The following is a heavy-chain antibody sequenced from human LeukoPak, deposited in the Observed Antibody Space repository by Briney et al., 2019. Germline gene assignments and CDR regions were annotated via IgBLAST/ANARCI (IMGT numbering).Heavy chain of an antibody. D-gene: IGHD3-16*02. CDR1: GFTLSNAW. J-gene: IGHJ4*02. V-gene: IGHV3-15*01. CDR2: IKSKTDGGTT. CDR3: TTERPFSYRFDN. Sequence: GGSLRLSCAASGFTLSNAWMSWVRQAPGKGLEWVGRIKSKTDGGTTDYAAPVKGRFTISRDDSKNTLYLQMNSLKTEDTAVYYCTTERPFSYRFDNWGQGTLVTVSS.